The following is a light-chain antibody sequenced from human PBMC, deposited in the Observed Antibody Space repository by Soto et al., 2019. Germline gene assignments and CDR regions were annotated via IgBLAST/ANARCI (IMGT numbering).Light chain of an antibody. Sequence: QSALTQPAAVAGSPGQSITITCTGTSSDVGLWNYVSWYQQHPGKAPKLMIYEVSNRPSGVASRFSGSKSGYTASLTISGLQAEDEADYYCSSFTSSSTLDVFGTGTKVTVL. V-gene: IGLV2-14*01. CDR1: SSDVGLWNY. J-gene: IGLJ1*01. CDR3: SSFTSSSTLDV. CDR2: EVS.